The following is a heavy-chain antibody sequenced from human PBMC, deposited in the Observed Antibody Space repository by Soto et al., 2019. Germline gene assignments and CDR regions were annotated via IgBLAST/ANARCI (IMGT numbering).Heavy chain of an antibody. V-gene: IGHV4-4*07. J-gene: IGHJ6*02. CDR1: GDYISTYY. CDR3: ARVLPSMDIYGMDV. D-gene: IGHD3-10*01. CDR2: IHPSGST. Sequence: SETLSLTCTVSGDYISTYYWSWIRQPAGKGLEWIGRIHPSGSTNYHPSLKSRVSMSVDTSMNQISLKLTTVTAADTAVYYCARVLPSMDIYGMDVWGQGTTVTVYS.